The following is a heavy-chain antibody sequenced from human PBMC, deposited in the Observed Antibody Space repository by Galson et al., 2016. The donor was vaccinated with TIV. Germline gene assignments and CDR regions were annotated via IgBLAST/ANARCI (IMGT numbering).Heavy chain of an antibody. Sequence: SLRLSCAASGFTFRSSAMYWVRQAPGKGLRCVAIISYDGNYKYYADSVKGRFTISRDNSKNTLYLQMNGLRPADTALYYCAREDHQYGSGWYSYYYYYGMDIWGQGTTVTVS. CDR1: GFTFRSSA. J-gene: IGHJ6*02. V-gene: IGHV3-30*04. D-gene: IGHD6-19*01. CDR3: AREDHQYGSGWYSYYYYYGMDI. CDR2: ISYDGNYK.